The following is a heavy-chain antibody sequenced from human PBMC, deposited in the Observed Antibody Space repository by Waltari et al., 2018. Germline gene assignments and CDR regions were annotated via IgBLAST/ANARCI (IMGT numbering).Heavy chain of an antibody. Sequence: QLRLQESGPGLMRPSETLSLTCSDSGGSITSSRHYWGWIRQAPGQGLEWIGTMSYAGATYTRPSLKTRVALFSYTSNNQVSLKLDSVTAADTALYYCATYIGASLGTASFDVWGQGTMVTVSS. V-gene: IGHV4-39*01. CDR3: ATYIGASLGTASFDV. CDR1: GGSITSSRHY. J-gene: IGHJ3*01. D-gene: IGHD5-12*01. CDR2: MSYAGAT.